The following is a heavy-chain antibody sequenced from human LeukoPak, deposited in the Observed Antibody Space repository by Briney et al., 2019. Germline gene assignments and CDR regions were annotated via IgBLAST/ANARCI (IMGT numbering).Heavy chain of an antibody. V-gene: IGHV4-59*02. D-gene: IGHD3-9*01. CDR2: LSHSGSS. CDR3: ARARYANAWYAFDI. CDR1: GGSDSSYY. J-gene: IGHJ3*02. Sequence: SETLSLTCTVSGGSDSSYYWSWIRRPPGRGLEWIAYLSHSGSSDSNPSLTSRVTTLVDTSKNQFSLKLTSVTAADTAVYYCARARYANAWYAFDIWGHGTMVTVSS.